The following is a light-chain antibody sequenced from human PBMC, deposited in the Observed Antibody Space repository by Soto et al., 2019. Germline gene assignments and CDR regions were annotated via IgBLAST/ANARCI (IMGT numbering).Light chain of an antibody. J-gene: IGLJ2*01. CDR3: CSVARTYSLMI. V-gene: IGLV2-14*01. Sequence: QSVLTQPASVSGSPGQTITISCTGTSSDIGGYNYVSWYRQHPGKAPKLIIYDVSDRPSGVSNRFSGAKSGNTASLTISGLQPEDEADYYCCSVARTYSLMIFGEGTKLTVL. CDR2: DVS. CDR1: SSDIGGYNY.